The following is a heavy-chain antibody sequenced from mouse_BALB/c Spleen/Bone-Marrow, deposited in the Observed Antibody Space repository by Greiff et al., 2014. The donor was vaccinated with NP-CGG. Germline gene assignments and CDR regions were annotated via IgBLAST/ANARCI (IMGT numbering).Heavy chain of an antibody. CDR2: IHPGDGDT. CDR1: GYTFSNFW. J-gene: IGHJ2*01. D-gene: IGHD2-1*01. V-gene: IGHV1-80*01. Sequence: VQLQQSGAELVRPGSSVKISCKASGYTFSNFWMNWVKQRPGQGLEWIGQIHPGDGDTNNNGKFKGKATLTIDKSSSTAYMQLGGLSSEDSAVYFCSRVYYGNLDYWGQGTTLTVSS. CDR3: SRVYYGNLDY.